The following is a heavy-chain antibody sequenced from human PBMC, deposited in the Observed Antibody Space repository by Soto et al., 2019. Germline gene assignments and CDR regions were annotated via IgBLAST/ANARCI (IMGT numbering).Heavy chain of an antibody. CDR2: ISAYNGNT. CDR1: GYTFTSYG. V-gene: IGHV1-18*01. CDR3: AKDPRSYCTNGLCHNPYYFDY. J-gene: IGHJ4*01. Sequence: GASVKVSCKASGYTFTSYGISWVRQAPGQGLEWMGWISAYNGNTNYAQKLQGRVTMTSDTSTSTAYMELRSLRSDDTAVYFCAKDPRSYCTNGLCHNPYYFDYWG. D-gene: IGHD2-8*01.